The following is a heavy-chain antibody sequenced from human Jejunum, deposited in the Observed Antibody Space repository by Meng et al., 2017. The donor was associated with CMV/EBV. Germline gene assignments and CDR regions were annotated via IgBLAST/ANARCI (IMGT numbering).Heavy chain of an antibody. CDR3: AKVDSSSYYYYYGMDV. CDR2: ISSNSGSI. Sequence: FDDYAMHWVRQALGKGLEWVSGISSNSGSIGYADSVKGRFTISRDNAKNSLYLQMNSLRAEDTALYYCAKVDSSSYYYYYGMDVWGQGTTVTVSS. J-gene: IGHJ6*02. D-gene: IGHD6-6*01. CDR1: FDDYA. V-gene: IGHV3-9*01.